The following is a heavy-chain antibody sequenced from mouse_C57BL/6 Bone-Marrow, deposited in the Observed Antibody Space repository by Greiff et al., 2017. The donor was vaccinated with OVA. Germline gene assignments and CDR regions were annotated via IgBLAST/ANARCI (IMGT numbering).Heavy chain of an antibody. J-gene: IGHJ3*01. D-gene: IGHD2-4*01. CDR3: ARDYDYGFAY. Sequence: QVQLQQSGAELARPGASVKLSCKASGYTFTSYGISWVKQRPGQGLEWIGEIYPRSGNTYYNEKFKGKATLTADKSSSTAYMELRSLTSEDSAVYFCARDYDYGFAYWGQGTLVTVSA. V-gene: IGHV1-81*01. CDR1: GYTFTSYG. CDR2: IYPRSGNT.